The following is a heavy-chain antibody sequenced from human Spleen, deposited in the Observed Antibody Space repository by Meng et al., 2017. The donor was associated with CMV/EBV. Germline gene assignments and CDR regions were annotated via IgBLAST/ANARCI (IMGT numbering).Heavy chain of an antibody. Sequence: GGSLRLSCAASGFTFSSYSMKWVRQAPGKGLEWASSISSSSSYIYYADSLKGRFTISRDNAKNSLYLQMNTLRAEDTAVYYCARSGGYVGDYGMDVWGQGTTVTVSS. D-gene: IGHD5-12*01. CDR1: GFTFSSYS. V-gene: IGHV3-21*01. CDR2: ISSSSSYI. CDR3: ARSGGYVGDYGMDV. J-gene: IGHJ6*02.